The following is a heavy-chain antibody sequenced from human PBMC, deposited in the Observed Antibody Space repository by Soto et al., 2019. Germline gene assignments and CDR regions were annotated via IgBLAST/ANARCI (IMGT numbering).Heavy chain of an antibody. V-gene: IGHV4-34*01. CDR3: ARGLYCSGGSCHGNYYYIDV. CDR1: GGSFSDYY. CDR2: INPTGST. J-gene: IGHJ6*03. D-gene: IGHD2-15*01. Sequence: SETLSLTCAVYGGSFSDYYWSLIRQPQGKGLEWIGEINPTGSTNFNPSLKSRVTISADSSKNQFSLNLSSVTAADTALYYCARGLYCSGGSCHGNYYYIDVWGKGTTVTVS.